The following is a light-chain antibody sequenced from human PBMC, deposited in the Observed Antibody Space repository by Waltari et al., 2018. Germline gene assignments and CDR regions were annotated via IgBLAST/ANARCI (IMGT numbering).Light chain of an antibody. Sequence: SSELTQGPAVSVALGQTVKITCQGDSLRTSYARYQLKPGQAPVLVLFGKEKRPSGIPDRFSGYSSGTTSSLTITGAQAEDEADYYCHSRNGRNNEVVFGGGTKLTVL. V-gene: IGLV3-19*01. CDR3: HSRNGRNNEVV. J-gene: IGLJ3*02. CDR2: GKE. CDR1: SLRTSY.